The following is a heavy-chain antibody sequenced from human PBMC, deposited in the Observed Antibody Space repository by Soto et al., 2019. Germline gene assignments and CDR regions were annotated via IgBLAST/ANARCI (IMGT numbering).Heavy chain of an antibody. J-gene: IGHJ4*02. Sequence: QITLKESSPTLVKPTQTLTLTCTFSGFSLSTSGVGVGWIRQPPGKALEWLALIYWDDDHRYSPSLKSRLTITKDTSKNQVVLTMTKMDPVDTATYYCAHRPNITVGYIFDYWGQGTLVTVSS. CDR3: AHRPNITVGYIFDY. CDR1: GFSLSTSGVG. CDR2: IYWDDDH. V-gene: IGHV2-5*02. D-gene: IGHD5-12*01.